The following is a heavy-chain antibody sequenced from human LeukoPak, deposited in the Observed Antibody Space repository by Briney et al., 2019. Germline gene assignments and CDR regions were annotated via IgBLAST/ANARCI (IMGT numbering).Heavy chain of an antibody. CDR2: IYWDDDK. Sequence: SGPTLVNPTQTLTLTCTFSGFSLSTSGVGVGWIRQPPGKALEWLALIYWDDDKRYSPSLKSRLTITKDTSKNQVVLTMTNMDPVDTATYYCAHRGSGYDGKGCFDYWGQGTLITVSS. CDR3: AHRGSGYDGKGCFDY. CDR1: GFSLSTSGVG. J-gene: IGHJ4*02. D-gene: IGHD5-12*01. V-gene: IGHV2-5*02.